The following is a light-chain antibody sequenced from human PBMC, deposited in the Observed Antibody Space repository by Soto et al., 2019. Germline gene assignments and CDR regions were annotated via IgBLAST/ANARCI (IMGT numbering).Light chain of an antibody. J-gene: IGLJ1*01. CDR3: QSFDNSMSGPYV. CDR2: VNS. CDR1: SSNIGAGYD. V-gene: IGLV1-40*01. Sequence: QSVLTQPPSVSGAPGQRVTISCTGISSNIGAGYDVHWYQQLPGTAPKLLIYVNSNRPSGVPDRFSGSKSGTSASLAITGLQPEDEADYYCQSFDNSMSGPYVFGTGTKVTVL.